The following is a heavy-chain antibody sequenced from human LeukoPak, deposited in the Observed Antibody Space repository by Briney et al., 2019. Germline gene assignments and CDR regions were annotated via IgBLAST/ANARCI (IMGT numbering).Heavy chain of an antibody. CDR1: GFAFNNCA. V-gene: IGHV3-23*02. CDR3: AKDYSFWSGCFDY. J-gene: IGHJ4*02. CDR2: IVGIGGST. Sequence: GGALRLSCAASGFAFNNCAMRGVLRPPRGGVQRVFSIVGIGGSTYYVDSVRGRFPMSIDMSKNTLYLQMNSLRAEDTAVYYCAKDYSFWSGCFDYWGQGTPVTVSS. D-gene: IGHD3-3*01.